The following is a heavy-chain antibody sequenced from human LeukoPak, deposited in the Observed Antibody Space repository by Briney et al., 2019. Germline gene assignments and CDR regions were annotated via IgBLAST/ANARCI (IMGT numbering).Heavy chain of an antibody. J-gene: IGHJ3*02. CDR1: GFTFSSYT. CDR2: IGSSSSII. CDR3: ARESYDSSGDAFDI. D-gene: IGHD3-22*01. V-gene: IGHV3-48*01. Sequence: GGSLRLSCAASGFTFSSYTMNWVRQAPGKGLEWVSYIGSSSSIIYYADSVKGRFTISRDNAKNSLYLQMNSLRAEDTAVYYCARESYDSSGDAFDIWGQGTMVTVSS.